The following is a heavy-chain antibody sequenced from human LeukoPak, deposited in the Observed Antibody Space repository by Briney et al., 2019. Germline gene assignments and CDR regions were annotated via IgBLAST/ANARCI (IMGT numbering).Heavy chain of an antibody. CDR3: ARDSYGDLDY. J-gene: IGHJ4*02. CDR2: IYYSGST. CDR1: GGSISSYY. Sequence: SETLSLTCTVSGGSISSYYWSWLRQPPGKGLEWIGYIYYSGSTNYNPSLKSRVTISVDTSKNQFSLKLSSVTAADTAVYYCARDSYGDLDYWGQGTLVTVSS. V-gene: IGHV4-59*01. D-gene: IGHD4-17*01.